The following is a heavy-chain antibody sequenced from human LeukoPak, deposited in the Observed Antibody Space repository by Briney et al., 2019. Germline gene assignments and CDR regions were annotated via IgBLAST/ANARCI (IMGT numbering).Heavy chain of an antibody. CDR1: GFTFSSYG. D-gene: IGHD2-2*01. CDR2: IWYDGSNK. CDR3: ARAYCSSTSCYGHYYYYGMDV. J-gene: IGHJ6*02. Sequence: GRSLRLSCAASGFTFSSYGMHWVRQAPGKGLEWVAVIWYDGSNKYYVDSVKGRFTISRDNSKNTLYLQMNSLRAEDTAVYYCARAYCSSTSCYGHYYYYGMDVWGQGTTVTVSS. V-gene: IGHV3-33*01.